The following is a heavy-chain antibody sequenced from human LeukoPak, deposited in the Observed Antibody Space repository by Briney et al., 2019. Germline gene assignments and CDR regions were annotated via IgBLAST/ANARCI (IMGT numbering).Heavy chain of an antibody. Sequence: ASVKVSCKASGYTFTGYYMHWVRQAPGQGLEWMGWINPNSGGTNYAKKFQGRVTMTRDTSISTAYMELSRPRSDDTAVYYCARDSAVANWFDPWGQGTLVTVSS. CDR3: ARDSAVANWFDP. J-gene: IGHJ5*02. CDR1: GYTFTGYY. D-gene: IGHD6-19*01. CDR2: INPNSGGT. V-gene: IGHV1-2*02.